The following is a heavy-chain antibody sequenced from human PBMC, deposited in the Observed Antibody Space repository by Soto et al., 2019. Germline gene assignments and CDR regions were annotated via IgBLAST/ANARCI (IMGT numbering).Heavy chain of an antibody. CDR1: GFTFSSYG. V-gene: IGHV3-30*03. CDR2: ISYDGSNK. CDR3: ATDLQGYDILTAYFYYYYGMDV. J-gene: IGHJ6*02. D-gene: IGHD3-9*01. Sequence: QVQLVESGGGVVQPGRSLRLSCAASGFTFSSYGMHWVRQAPGKGLEWVAVISYDGSNKYYADSVKGRFTISRDTSKNSLYLLMNSLRAEDTAVYYCATDLQGYDILTAYFYYYYGMDVWGQGTTVTVSS.